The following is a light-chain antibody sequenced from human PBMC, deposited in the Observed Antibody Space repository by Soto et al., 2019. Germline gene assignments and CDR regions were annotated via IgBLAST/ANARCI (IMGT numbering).Light chain of an antibody. Sequence: VMAPSPATLSVTPGERATLSCRASQSVSSNLAWYQQKPGQAPRLLIYGASARATGIPARFSGGGSGTDFTLTISSLEPEDFAVYYCHQRSNWPPDTFGQGTLLE. CDR2: GAS. J-gene: IGKJ5*01. CDR3: HQRSNWPPDT. V-gene: IGKV3-15*01. CDR1: QSVSSN.